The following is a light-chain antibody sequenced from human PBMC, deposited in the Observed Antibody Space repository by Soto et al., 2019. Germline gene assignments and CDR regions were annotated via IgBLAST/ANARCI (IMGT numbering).Light chain of an antibody. J-gene: IGKJ1*01. V-gene: IGKV1-5*01. CDR1: QRISRW. CDR2: DAS. CDR3: QHYNSHSPRT. Sequence: DIQMTQSPSTLSASVGDRVTITCRARQRISRWLAWYQQKPGKVPKLLISDASSLESGVPSRFSGSGSGTEFSLTISSLQPDDFATYYCQHYNSHSPRTFGQGTKVDIK.